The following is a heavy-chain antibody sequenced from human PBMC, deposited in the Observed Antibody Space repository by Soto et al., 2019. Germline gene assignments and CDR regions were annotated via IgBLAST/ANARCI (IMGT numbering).Heavy chain of an antibody. CDR3: AKDGRAATGHYYYGMDV. V-gene: IGHV3-30*18. CDR2: ISYDGSNK. CDR1: GFTFSGYG. Sequence: PGGSLRLSCAASGFTFSGYGMHWVRQAPGKGLEWVAVISYDGSNKYYADSVKGRFTISRDNSKNTLYLQMNSLRAEDTAVYYCAKDGRAATGHYYYGMDVWGQGTTVTVSS. J-gene: IGHJ6*02. D-gene: IGHD2-15*01.